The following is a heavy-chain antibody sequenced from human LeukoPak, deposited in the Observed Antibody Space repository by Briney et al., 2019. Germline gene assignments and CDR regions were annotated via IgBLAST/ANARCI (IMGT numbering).Heavy chain of an antibody. V-gene: IGHV3-48*04. CDR1: GFTFSSYS. Sequence: GGSLRLSCAASGFTFSSYSMNWVRQAPGKGLEWVSYISSSSSTIYYADSVKGRFTISRDNAKNSLYLQMNSLRAEDTAVYYCAREIPYYYYGMDVWGQGTTVTVSS. J-gene: IGHJ6*02. CDR3: AREIPYYYYGMDV. CDR2: ISSSSSTI.